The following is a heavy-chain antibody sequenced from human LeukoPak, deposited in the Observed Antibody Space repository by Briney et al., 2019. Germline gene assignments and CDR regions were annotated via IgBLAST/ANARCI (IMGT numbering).Heavy chain of an antibody. J-gene: IGHJ4*02. CDR3: ARVGDWNDLVY. V-gene: IGHV4-59*01. D-gene: IGHD1-1*01. Sequence: SETLSLTCTVSGGSISSYYWSWIRQPPGKGLEWIGYIYYSGSTNYNPSLKSRVTISVDTSKNQFSLKLSSVTAADTAVYYCARVGDWNDLVYWGQGTLVAVSS. CDR1: GGSISSYY. CDR2: IYYSGST.